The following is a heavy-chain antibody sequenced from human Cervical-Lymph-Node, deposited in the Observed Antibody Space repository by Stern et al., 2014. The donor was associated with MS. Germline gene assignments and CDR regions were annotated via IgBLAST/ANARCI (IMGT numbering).Heavy chain of an antibody. D-gene: IGHD6-19*01. CDR3: ARDSSGWYLNWFDP. V-gene: IGHV4-61*01. CDR2: IYYSGST. CDR1: GGSVSSGSYY. Sequence: QVQLQESGPGLVKPSETLSLTCTVSGGSVSSGSYYWSWIRQPPGKGLEXIGYIYYSGSTNYNPSLKSRVTISVDTSKNQFSLKLSSVTAADTAVYYCARDSSGWYLNWFDPWGQGTLVTVSS. J-gene: IGHJ5*02.